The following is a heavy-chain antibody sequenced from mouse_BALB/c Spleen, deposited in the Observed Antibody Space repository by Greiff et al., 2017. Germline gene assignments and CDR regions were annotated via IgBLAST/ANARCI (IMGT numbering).Heavy chain of an antibody. V-gene: IGHV1-4*01. CDR3: ARDGNYAMDY. CDR2: INPSSGYT. Sequence: QVQLQQSGAELARPGASVKMSCKASGYSFTSYTMHWVKQRPGQGLEWIGYINPSSGYTNYNQKFKDKATLTADKSSSTACMQLSSLTSEDSAVYCCARDGNYAMDYWGQGTSVTVSS. CDR1: GYSFTSYT. D-gene: IGHD1-1*01. J-gene: IGHJ4*01.